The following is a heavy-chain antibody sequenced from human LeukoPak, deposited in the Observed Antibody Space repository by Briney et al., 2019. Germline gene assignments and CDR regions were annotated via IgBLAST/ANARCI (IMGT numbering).Heavy chain of an antibody. Sequence: PGGSLRLSCAASGFTFSSYAMSWVRQAPGKGLVWVSRINSDASSTSYADSVKGRFTISRDNAKNSLYLQMNSLRAEDTAVYYCARDGWELLIDYWGQGTLVTVSS. D-gene: IGHD1-26*01. CDR3: ARDGWELLIDY. J-gene: IGHJ4*02. V-gene: IGHV3-74*01. CDR1: GFTFSSYA. CDR2: INSDASST.